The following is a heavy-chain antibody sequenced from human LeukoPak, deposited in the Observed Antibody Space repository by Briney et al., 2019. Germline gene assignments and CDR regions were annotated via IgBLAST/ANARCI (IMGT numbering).Heavy chain of an antibody. CDR2: IIPIFGTA. CDR1: GGTFSSYA. Sequence: ASVKVSCKASGGTFSSYAISWVRQAPGQGLEWMGGIIPIFGTANYAQKFQGRVTITADESTSTAYMELSSLRSEDTAVYYCARAQGFGEHPAPFDYWGQGTLVTVSS. CDR3: ARAQGFGEHPAPFDY. J-gene: IGHJ4*02. V-gene: IGHV1-69*13. D-gene: IGHD3-10*01.